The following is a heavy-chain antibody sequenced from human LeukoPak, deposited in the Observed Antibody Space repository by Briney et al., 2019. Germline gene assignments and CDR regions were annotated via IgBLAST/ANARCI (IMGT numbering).Heavy chain of an antibody. CDR3: ARDEIPSGT. Sequence: GGSLRLSCAASGFSFSSYEMNWVRQAPGKGLEWISYISASGTLTHYADSVEGRFTISRDNSRSTVDLQMNSLRVEDTGIYYCARDEIPSGTWGQGTMVIVSS. J-gene: IGHJ3*01. D-gene: IGHD6-25*01. CDR2: ISASGTLT. V-gene: IGHV3-48*03. CDR1: GFSFSSYE.